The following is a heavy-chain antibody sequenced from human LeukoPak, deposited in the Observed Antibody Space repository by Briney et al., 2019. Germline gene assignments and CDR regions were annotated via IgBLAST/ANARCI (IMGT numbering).Heavy chain of an antibody. CDR2: INEDGSVK. CDR3: TRDSGYNAFDI. D-gene: IGHD5-12*01. J-gene: IGHJ3*02. Sequence: PGGSLRLSCAASGFTFSRSWMTWVRQAPGKGLEWVTNINEDGSVKNYVGAVKGRFTISRDNAKSSLYLQMNSLSAEDTAVYYCTRDSGYNAFDIWGQGTLVTVSS. CDR1: GFTFSRSW. V-gene: IGHV3-7*01.